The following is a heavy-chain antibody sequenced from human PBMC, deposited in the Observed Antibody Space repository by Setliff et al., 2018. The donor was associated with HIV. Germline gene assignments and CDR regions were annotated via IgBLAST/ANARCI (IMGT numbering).Heavy chain of an antibody. Sequence: GSLRLSCAASGFTFSRYGMHWVRQAPGKGLEWVAFISYDGSKKYDADFVKGRFTISRDNSKNTLYLQMNSLRTDDTAVYFCAKPLTQWGVSPYHYAVDVWGQGTTVTVSS. D-gene: IGHD1-26*01. CDR2: ISYDGSKK. V-gene: IGHV3-30*18. J-gene: IGHJ6*02. CDR1: GFTFSRYG. CDR3: AKPLTQWGVSPYHYAVDV.